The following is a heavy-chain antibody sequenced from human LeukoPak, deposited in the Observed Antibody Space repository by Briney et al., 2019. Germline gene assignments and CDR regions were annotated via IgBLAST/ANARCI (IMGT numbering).Heavy chain of an antibody. CDR2: ISSSSSYI. Sequence: GGSLRLSCAASGFTFSSYSMNWVRQAPGKGLEWVSSISSSSSYIYYADSVKGRFTISRDNAKNSLYLQMNSLRAEDTAVYYCARVVMIVVVNYYYGMDVWGQGTTVTVSS. J-gene: IGHJ6*02. D-gene: IGHD3-22*01. V-gene: IGHV3-21*04. CDR1: GFTFSSYS. CDR3: ARVVMIVVVNYYYGMDV.